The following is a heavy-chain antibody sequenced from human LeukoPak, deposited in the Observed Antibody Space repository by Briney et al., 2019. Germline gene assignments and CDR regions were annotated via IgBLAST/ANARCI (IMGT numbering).Heavy chain of an antibody. CDR3: ANYRREWLGSDAFDI. Sequence: SETLSLTCTVSGGSISSYYWSWIRQPAGKGLEWIGRIYTSGSTNYNPSLKSRVTMSVDTSKNQFSLKLSSVTAADTAVYYCANYRREWLGSDAFDIWGQGTMVTVSS. D-gene: IGHD6-19*01. J-gene: IGHJ3*02. CDR1: GGSISSYY. V-gene: IGHV4-4*07. CDR2: IYTSGST.